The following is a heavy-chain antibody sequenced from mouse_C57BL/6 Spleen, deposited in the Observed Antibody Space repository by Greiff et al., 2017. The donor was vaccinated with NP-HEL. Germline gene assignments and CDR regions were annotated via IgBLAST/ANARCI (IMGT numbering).Heavy chain of an antibody. Sequence: EVMLVESGGGLVQPGGSLKLSCAASGFTFSDYYMYWVRQTPEKRLEWVAYISNGGGSTYYPDTVKGRFTISRDNAKNTLYLQMSRLKSEDTAMYYCARHRSGPYYAMDYWGQGTSVTVSS. CDR2: ISNGGGST. CDR3: ARHRSGPYYAMDY. CDR1: GFTFSDYY. V-gene: IGHV5-12*01. J-gene: IGHJ4*01.